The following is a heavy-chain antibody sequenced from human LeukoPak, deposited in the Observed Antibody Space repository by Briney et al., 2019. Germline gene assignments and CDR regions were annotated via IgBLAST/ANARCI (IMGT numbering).Heavy chain of an antibody. CDR3: ARAGYSYGPRGFDY. CDR2: ISSSSDYI. D-gene: IGHD5-18*01. Sequence: PGRSLRLSCAASGFTFSSYSMNWVRQAPGKGLEWVSSISSSSDYIYYADSVKGRFTNSRDNAKDSLYLQMNSLRADDTAVYYCARAGYSYGPRGFDYWGQGTLVTVSS. V-gene: IGHV3-21*06. J-gene: IGHJ4*02. CDR1: GFTFSSYS.